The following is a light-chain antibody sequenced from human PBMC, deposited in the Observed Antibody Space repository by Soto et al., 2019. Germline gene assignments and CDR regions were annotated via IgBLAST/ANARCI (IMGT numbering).Light chain of an antibody. V-gene: IGLV2-23*02. Sequence: QSLLSQPASVSGSPGNSITISCTGTSRDVGTYTLVSWYQQHPGKAPKLVIYEVNKRPAGVSKRFSGSKSGDTASLTISGLQAEDEADHYRSSYDGAMNFYVFGTGTKVTVL. CDR1: SRDVGTYTL. CDR3: SSYDGAMNFYV. J-gene: IGLJ1*01. CDR2: EVN.